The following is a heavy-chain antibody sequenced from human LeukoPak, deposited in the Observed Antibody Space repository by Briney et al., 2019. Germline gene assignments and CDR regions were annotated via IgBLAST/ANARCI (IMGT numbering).Heavy chain of an antibody. V-gene: IGHV4-39*07. D-gene: IGHD3-22*01. J-gene: IGHJ4*02. CDR3: ARDLAVLGYFHFDY. CDR2: IYYSGST. Sequence: SSETLSLTCTVSGGSISSSSYFWGWIRQPPGKGLEWIGSIYYSGSTYYNPSLKSRVTLSVDTSKNQFSLKLSSVTAADTAVYYCARDLAVLGYFHFDYWGQGTLVTVSS. CDR1: GGSISSSSYF.